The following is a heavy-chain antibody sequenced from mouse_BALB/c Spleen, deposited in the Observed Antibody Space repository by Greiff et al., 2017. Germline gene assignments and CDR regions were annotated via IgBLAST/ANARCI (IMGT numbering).Heavy chain of an antibody. CDR2: IYPGDGDT. Sequence: QVQLKQSGAELARPGASVKLSCKASGYTFTSYWMQWVKQRPGQGLEWIGAIYPGDGDTRYTQKFKGKATLTADKSSSTAYMQLSSLASEDSAVYYCARYYYGSSFAWFAYWGQGTLVTVSA. CDR3: ARYYYGSSFAWFAY. CDR1: GYTFTSYW. V-gene: IGHV1-87*01. D-gene: IGHD1-1*01. J-gene: IGHJ3*01.